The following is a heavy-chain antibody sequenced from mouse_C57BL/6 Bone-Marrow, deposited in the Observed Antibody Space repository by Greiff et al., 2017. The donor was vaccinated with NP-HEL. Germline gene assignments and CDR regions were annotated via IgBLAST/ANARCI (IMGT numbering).Heavy chain of an antibody. J-gene: IGHJ3*01. V-gene: IGHV5-6*02. Sequence: EVKLVKSGGDLVKPGGSLKLSCAASGFTFSSYGMSWVRQTPDKRLEWVATISSGGSYTYYPDSVTGRFTISRDNAKNTLYLQMSSLKSEDTAMYYCASHGYASWFAYWGQGTLVTVSA. D-gene: IGHD2-2*01. CDR2: ISSGGSYT. CDR3: ASHGYASWFAY. CDR1: GFTFSSYG.